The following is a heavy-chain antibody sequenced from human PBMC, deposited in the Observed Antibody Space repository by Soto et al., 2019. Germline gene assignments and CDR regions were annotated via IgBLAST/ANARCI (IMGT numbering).Heavy chain of an antibody. D-gene: IGHD2-21*02. CDR3: ARGGGGDPLDY. CDR2: INPYNSNT. Sequence: QIQLVQSGAEVQKPGASVKVSCKASGYSFTSYGITWVRRAPGRGLEWMGWINPYNSNTNFEERVQGRVTLTTDSSTTTVYMDLRGLTSDDTAVYYCARGGGGDPLDYWGQGTPVTVSS. V-gene: IGHV1-18*01. CDR1: GYSFTSYG. J-gene: IGHJ4*02.